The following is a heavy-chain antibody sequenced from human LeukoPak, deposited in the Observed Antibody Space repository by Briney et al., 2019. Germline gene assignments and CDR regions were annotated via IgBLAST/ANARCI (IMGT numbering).Heavy chain of an antibody. V-gene: IGHV3-23*01. CDR3: AKDIRPMLVVALFDY. D-gene: IGHD3-22*01. CDR1: GFTSSSYA. CDR2: ISGSDGTT. Sequence: PGGSLRLSCVVSGFTSSSYAMSWVRQAPGKGLEWVSVISGSDGTTYYADSVKGRFTISRDNSKNTLYLQMNSLRAEDTAVYHCAKDIRPMLVVALFDYWGQGTLVTVSS. J-gene: IGHJ4*02.